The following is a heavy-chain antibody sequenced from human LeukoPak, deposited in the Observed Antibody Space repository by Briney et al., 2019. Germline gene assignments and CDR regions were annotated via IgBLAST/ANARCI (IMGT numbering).Heavy chain of an antibody. V-gene: IGHV1-2*02. J-gene: IGHJ4*02. CDR3: ARGFTITMIPASNFDY. CDR1: GYTFTGYN. D-gene: IGHD3-22*01. Sequence: ASVKVSCKASGYTFTGYNMHWVRQAPGQGLEWMGWINPNSGGTNYAQKFQGRVTMTRDTSISTAYMELSRLRSDDTAVYYCARGFTITMIPASNFDYWGQGTLVTVSS. CDR2: INPNSGGT.